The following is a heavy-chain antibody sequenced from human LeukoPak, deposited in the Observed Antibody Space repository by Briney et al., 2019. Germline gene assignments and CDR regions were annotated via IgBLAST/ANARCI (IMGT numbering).Heavy chain of an antibody. CDR2: IHPDGTET. CDR1: GFTFNHYW. CDR3: VRERAGFDY. V-gene: IGHV3-7*01. J-gene: IGHJ4*02. Sequence: GGSLRLSCSASGFTFNHYWMSWVRQIPGKGLQWVAKIHPDGTETHYADSVKGRFTFSRDNAKNSMYLQMNSLTADDTAVYYCVRERAGFDYWGQGTLVTVSS.